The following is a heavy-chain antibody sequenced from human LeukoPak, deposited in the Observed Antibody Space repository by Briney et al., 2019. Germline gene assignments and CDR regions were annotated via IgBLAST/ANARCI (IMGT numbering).Heavy chain of an antibody. CDR1: GFTFSSYG. D-gene: IGHD4-11*01. CDR2: ISYDGSNK. CDR3: AKDRFTDYNEYYFDY. V-gene: IGHV3-30*18. J-gene: IGHJ4*02. Sequence: GGSLRLSCAASGFTFSSYGMHWVRQAPGKGLEWVAVISYDGSNKYYADSVKGRFTISRDNPKNTLYLQMNSLRAEDSAVYYCAKDRFTDYNEYYFDYWGQGTLVTVSS.